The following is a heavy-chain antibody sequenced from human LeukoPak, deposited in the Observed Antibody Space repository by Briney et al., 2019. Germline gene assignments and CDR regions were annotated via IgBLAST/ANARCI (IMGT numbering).Heavy chain of an antibody. CDR2: IYPGDSES. CDR1: GFKFTAYW. V-gene: IGHV5-51*01. Sequence: GESLKISCQGSGFKFTAYWIGWVRQMPGKGLEWVGIIYPGDSESRYSPSFQGQVTISADKSISTAYLQWSSLKASGTGMYYCARLTAAGNEDYWGQGTLVTVSS. CDR3: ARLTAAGNEDY. J-gene: IGHJ4*02. D-gene: IGHD6-13*01.